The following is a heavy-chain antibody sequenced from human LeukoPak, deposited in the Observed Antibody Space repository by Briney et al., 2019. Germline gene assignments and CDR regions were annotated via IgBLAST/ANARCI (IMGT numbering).Heavy chain of an antibody. V-gene: IGHV4-59*08. CDR2: IYYIGST. Sequence: SETLSLTCTVSGGSISNYYWSWVRQPPGKGLEWIGCIYYIGSTNYNPSLKSRVTISPDTSKNQFSLELSSVTAADTAVYYCARHGGAYSFDYWGQGPRSPSPQ. CDR1: GGSISNYY. CDR3: ARHGGAYSFDY. D-gene: IGHD4-11*01. J-gene: IGHJ4*02.